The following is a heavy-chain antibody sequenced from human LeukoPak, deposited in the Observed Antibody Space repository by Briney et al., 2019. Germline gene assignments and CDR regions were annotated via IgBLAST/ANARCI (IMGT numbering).Heavy chain of an antibody. J-gene: IGHJ6*03. CDR3: ARGCITMVRGRYYYYYMDV. CDR2: MNPNSGKT. V-gene: IGHV1-8*01. D-gene: IGHD3-10*01. CDR1: RYTFTRYH. Sequence: GASVKVSFKATRYTFTRYHINWVRQASGRGREWMGWMNPNSGKTGYEQKFQGIVTMTRNTSIRTAYMELSSLRSEDTAVYYCARGCITMVRGRYYYYYMDVWGKGTTVTVSS.